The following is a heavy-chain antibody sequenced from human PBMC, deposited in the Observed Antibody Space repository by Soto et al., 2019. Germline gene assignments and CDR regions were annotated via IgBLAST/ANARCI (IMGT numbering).Heavy chain of an antibody. V-gene: IGHV4-59*01. CDR1: GGSISSYY. J-gene: IGHJ3*02. Sequence: PSDTLSLTSTVSGGSISSYYWSWIRQPPGKGLEWIGYIYYSGSTNYNPSLKSRVTISVDTSKNQFSLKLSSVTAADTAVYYCAGTNSGSYFVHAFDIWGQGTMVT. CDR2: IYYSGST. D-gene: IGHD1-26*01. CDR3: AGTNSGSYFVHAFDI.